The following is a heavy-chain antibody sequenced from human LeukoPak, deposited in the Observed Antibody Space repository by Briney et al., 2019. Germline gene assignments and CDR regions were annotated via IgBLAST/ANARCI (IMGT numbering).Heavy chain of an antibody. Sequence: PSETLSLTYTVSGGSISSYYWSWIRQHPGEGLEWIGYIYYSGSTYYNPSLKSRVTISVDTSENQFSLKLSSVTAADTAVYYCARYSGSYSFDYWGQGSLVTVSS. CDR1: GGSISSYY. V-gene: IGHV4-59*06. CDR3: ARYSGSYSFDY. D-gene: IGHD1-26*01. CDR2: IYYSGST. J-gene: IGHJ4*02.